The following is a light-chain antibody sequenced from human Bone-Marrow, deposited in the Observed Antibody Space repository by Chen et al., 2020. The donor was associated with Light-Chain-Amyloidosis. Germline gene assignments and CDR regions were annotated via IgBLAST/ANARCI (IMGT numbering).Light chain of an antibody. CDR1: DLPTKY. CDR2: RDT. J-gene: IGLJ2*01. CDR3: QSADSSGTYEVI. V-gene: IGLV3-25*03. Sequence: SYELPQSPSGPVPPGQTARTTCPGDDLPTKYAYWYQQKPGQAPVLVIHRDTERPSGISERFSGSSSGTTATLTISGVQAEDEADYHCQSADSSGTYEVIFGGGTKLTVL.